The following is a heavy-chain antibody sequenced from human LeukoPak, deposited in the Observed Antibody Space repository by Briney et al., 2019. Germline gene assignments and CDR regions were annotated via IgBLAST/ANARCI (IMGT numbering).Heavy chain of an antibody. CDR1: GGSISSSSYY. CDR3: ARQGRIAAAGNFDY. D-gene: IGHD6-13*01. V-gene: IGHV4-39*01. Sequence: SETLSLTCTVSGGSISSSSYYWGWIRQPPGKGLEWIGSIYYSGSTYYNPSLKSRVTISVDTSKSQFSLKLSSVTAADTAVYYCARQGRIAAAGNFDYWGQGTLVTVSS. J-gene: IGHJ4*02. CDR2: IYYSGST.